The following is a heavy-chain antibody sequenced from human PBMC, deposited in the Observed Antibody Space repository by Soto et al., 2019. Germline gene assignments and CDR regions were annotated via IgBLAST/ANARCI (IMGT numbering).Heavy chain of an antibody. J-gene: IGHJ6*02. Sequence: EVQLVESGGGLVQPGGSLRLSCAASGFTFSSYWMSWVRQAPGRGLEGVANIKQDGSEKYYVDSVKGRFTISRDNAKNSLYLQMNSLRAEDTAVYYCVQWLRYSGDNYYYYYGMDVWGQGTTVTVSS. D-gene: IGHD5-12*01. V-gene: IGHV3-7*01. CDR3: VQWLRYSGDNYYYYYGMDV. CDR2: IKQDGSEK. CDR1: GFTFSSYW.